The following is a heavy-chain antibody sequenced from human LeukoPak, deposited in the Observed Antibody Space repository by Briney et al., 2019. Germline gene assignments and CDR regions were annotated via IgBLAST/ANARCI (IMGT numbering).Heavy chain of an antibody. V-gene: IGHV3-48*04. J-gene: IGHJ3*02. CDR2: ISSTSAGI. Sequence: HPGGSLRLSCAASGFTFDDYTMHWVRQAPGKGLEWVSYISSTSAGIYYADSVEGRFTVSRDNAKNSLYLQMSSLRAEDTAMYYCARSGTTYYYDSSTRIWGQGTMVTVSS. CDR3: ARSGTTYYYDSSTRI. D-gene: IGHD3-22*01. CDR1: GFTFDDYT.